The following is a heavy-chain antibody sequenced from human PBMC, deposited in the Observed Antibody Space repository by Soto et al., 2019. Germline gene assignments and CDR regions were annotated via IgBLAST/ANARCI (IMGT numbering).Heavy chain of an antibody. Sequence: QVQLVQSGAEMKKPGSSVKVSCQSSGGTFNTYAMNWVRQAPGQRPEWMGDISPMFGAANYAPKFQGRVTSAGDEATGTSYMQLSSLTAEDTAVYFCARQVQVRTPAFVYRGQGTLVSVSS. CDR3: ARQVQVRTPAFVY. CDR1: GGTFNTYA. CDR2: ISPMFGAA. J-gene: IGHJ4*02. D-gene: IGHD3-10*01. V-gene: IGHV1-69*19.